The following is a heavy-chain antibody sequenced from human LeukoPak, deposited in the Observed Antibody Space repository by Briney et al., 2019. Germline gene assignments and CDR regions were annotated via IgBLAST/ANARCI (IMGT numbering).Heavy chain of an antibody. CDR3: ARDLNAYYYDSSGYSGIGY. J-gene: IGHJ4*02. CDR1: GFTFSTYN. CDR2: ISSSGSTK. D-gene: IGHD3-22*01. V-gene: IGHV3-48*01. Sequence: QPGGSLRLSCAASGFTFSTYNMNWVRQAPGKGLEWVSYISSSGSTKYYADSVKGRFTISRDNVKNSLFLQMNSLRAEDTAVYYCARDLNAYYYDSSGYSGIGYWGQGTLVTVSS.